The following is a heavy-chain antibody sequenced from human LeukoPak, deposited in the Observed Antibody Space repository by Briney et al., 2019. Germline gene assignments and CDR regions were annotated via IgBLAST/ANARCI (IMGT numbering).Heavy chain of an antibody. D-gene: IGHD2-2*01. J-gene: IGHJ4*02. CDR1: GGSISSSNW. CDR3: ASFPIVVVPAAMGGAGY. V-gene: IGHV4-4*02. CDR2: IYHSGST. Sequence: SGTLSLTSAVSGGSISSSNWWSWVRQPPGKGLEWIGEIYHSGSTNYNPSLKSRVTISVDKSKNQFSLKLSSVTAADTAVYYCASFPIVVVPAAMGGAGYWGQGTLVTVSS.